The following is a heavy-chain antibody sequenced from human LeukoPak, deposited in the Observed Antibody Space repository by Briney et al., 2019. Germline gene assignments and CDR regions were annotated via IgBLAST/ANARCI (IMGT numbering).Heavy chain of an antibody. CDR1: GGSFSGYY. Sequence: SETLSLTCAVYGGSFSGYYWSWIRQPPGKGLEWIGEINHSGSTNYNPSLKSRVTISVDTSKNQFSLKLSSVTAADTAVYYCATEYNSGWYNWFDPWGQGTLVTVSS. CDR3: ATEYNSGWYNWFDP. V-gene: IGHV4-34*01. D-gene: IGHD6-19*01. J-gene: IGHJ5*02. CDR2: INHSGST.